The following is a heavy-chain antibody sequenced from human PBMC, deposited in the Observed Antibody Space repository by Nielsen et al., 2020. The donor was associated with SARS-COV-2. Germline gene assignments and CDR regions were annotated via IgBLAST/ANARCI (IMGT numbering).Heavy chain of an antibody. V-gene: IGHV1-18*01. J-gene: IGHJ6*02. D-gene: IGHD3-22*01. CDR2: ISVYNGNT. CDR1: GYTFTSYA. CDR3: AREVTMIVGMDI. Sequence: VKVSCKASGYTFTSYAMHWVRQAPGQGLEWMGWISVYNGNTNHAQKFQGRVIMTTDTSTSTAHMELRSLRSDDTAVYYCAREVTMIVGMDIWGQGTTVTVSS.